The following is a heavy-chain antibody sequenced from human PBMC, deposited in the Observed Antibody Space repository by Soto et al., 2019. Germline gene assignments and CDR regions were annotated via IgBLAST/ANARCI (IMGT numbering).Heavy chain of an antibody. CDR1: GSRFSNYV. J-gene: IGHJ4*02. CDR2: LLPIFNST. V-gene: IGHV1-69*06. Sequence: QVQLVQSGAEVKTPGSSLKVSCKVSGSRFSNYVISWVRQAPGHGLEWLGRLLPIFNSTTYAQSFQGRVTMTAYKSTSTASLELSSLRSDDTAVYYCAREGRGKKAGYNGLVSLGYWGQGTLVTVSS. CDR3: AREGRGKKAGYNGLVSLGY. D-gene: IGHD2-2*02.